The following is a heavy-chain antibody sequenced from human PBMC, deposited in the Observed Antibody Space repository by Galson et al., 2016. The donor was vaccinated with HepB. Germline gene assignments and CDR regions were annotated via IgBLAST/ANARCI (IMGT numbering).Heavy chain of an antibody. Sequence: SVKVSCKASGASLSFISISWLRQAPGRGLEWMGGIIPIFATTNYGQKFQGRVTIIADESTDTASLELRGLKSEDTAVYYCATSPPGSGYYLTFDYWGQGTLITVSS. V-gene: IGHV1-69*13. CDR3: ATSPPGSGYYLTFDY. CDR2: IIPIFATT. CDR1: GASLSFIS. J-gene: IGHJ4*02. D-gene: IGHD2/OR15-2a*01.